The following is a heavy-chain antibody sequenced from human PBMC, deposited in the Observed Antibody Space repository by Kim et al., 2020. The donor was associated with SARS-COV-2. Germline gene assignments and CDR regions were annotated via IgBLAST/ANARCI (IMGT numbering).Heavy chain of an antibody. D-gene: IGHD5-18*01. CDR3: ARGDSYGTYTLDY. CDR2: IYSGGST. V-gene: IGHV3-53*01. CDR1: GFTVSSNY. J-gene: IGHJ4*02. Sequence: GGSLRLSCAASGFTVSSNYMSWVRQAPGKGLEWVSVIYSGGSTYYADSVKGRFTISRDNSKNTLYLQMNSLRAEDTAVYYCARGDSYGTYTLDYWGQGTLVTVSS.